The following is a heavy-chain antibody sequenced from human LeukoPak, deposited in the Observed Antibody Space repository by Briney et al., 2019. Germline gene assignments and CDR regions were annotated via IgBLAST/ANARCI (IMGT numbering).Heavy chain of an antibody. J-gene: IGHJ3*02. D-gene: IGHD5-24*01. Sequence: SQTLSLTCAVYGGSFSGYYWSWIRQHPGKGLDWIGEINHSGSTNYNPTLKRRVTISVDTSNNQFSLKLSSVTAADTAVYYCAGRDDYVAFDIWGQGTMVTVSS. CDR3: AGRDDYVAFDI. V-gene: IGHV4-34*01. CDR1: GGSFSGYY. CDR2: INHSGST.